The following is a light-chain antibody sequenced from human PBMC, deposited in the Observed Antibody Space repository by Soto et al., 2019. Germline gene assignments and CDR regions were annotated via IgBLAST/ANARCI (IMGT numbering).Light chain of an antibody. V-gene: IGKV1-8*01. CDR2: AAS. CDR1: QDISSY. J-gene: IGKJ1*01. Sequence: AIRMTQSPSSFSASTGDRVTITCRASQDISSYLAWYQLKPAKAPNLLLYAASTLQSGVPSRFSGSGSGTDLTHAISCLQSEDFATYYCQQYCNYPWAFGPGTKVEIK. CDR3: QQYCNYPWA.